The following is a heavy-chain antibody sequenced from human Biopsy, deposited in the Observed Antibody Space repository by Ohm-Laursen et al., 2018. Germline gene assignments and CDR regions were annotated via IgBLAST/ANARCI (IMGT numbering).Heavy chain of an antibody. J-gene: IGHJ4*02. V-gene: IGHV3-48*03. D-gene: IGHD6-19*01. Sequence: SLRLSCAASGFSFRDYWMNWVRQAPGKGLEWVSYISSSGSTIHYADSVKGRFTISRDNAKNSLYLQMNSLRAEDTAVYYFARDYPSYSSVWYREPIIHCWGQGTLVTVSS. CDR2: ISSSGSTI. CDR1: GFSFRDYW. CDR3: ARDYPSYSSVWYREPIIHC.